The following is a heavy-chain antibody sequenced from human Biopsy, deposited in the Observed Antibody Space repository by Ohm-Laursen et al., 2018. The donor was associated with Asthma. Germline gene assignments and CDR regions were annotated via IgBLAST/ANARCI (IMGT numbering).Heavy chain of an antibody. J-gene: IGHJ5*02. D-gene: IGHD1-7*01. CDR1: GCTFTGYY. CDR3: AREGITGTTAWFDP. Sequence: ASVKVSCKASGCTFTGYYMHWVRQAPGQGLEWMGRINPNSGGTNYAQKFQGRVTMTRDTSISTAYMELSRLRSDDTAVYYCAREGITGTTAWFDPWGQGTLVTVSS. CDR2: INPNSGGT. V-gene: IGHV1-2*06.